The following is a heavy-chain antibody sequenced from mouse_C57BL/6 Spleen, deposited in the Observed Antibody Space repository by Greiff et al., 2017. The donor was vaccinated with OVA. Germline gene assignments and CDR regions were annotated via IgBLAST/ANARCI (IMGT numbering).Heavy chain of an antibody. V-gene: IGHV1-50*01. J-gene: IGHJ2*01. D-gene: IGHD2-1*01. CDR2: IDPSDSYT. CDR3: AARNYGNSYFDY. Sequence: QVQLKQPGAELVKPGASVKLSCKASGYTFTSYWMQWVKQRPGQGLEWIGEIDPSDSYTNYNQKFKGKATLTVDTSSSTAYMQLSSLTSEDSAVYYCAARNYGNSYFDYWGQGTTLTVSS. CDR1: GYTFTSYW.